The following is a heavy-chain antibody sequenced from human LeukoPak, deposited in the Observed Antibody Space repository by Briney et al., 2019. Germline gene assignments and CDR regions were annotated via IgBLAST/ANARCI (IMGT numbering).Heavy chain of an antibody. CDR3: ARGPLRFCSSTSCYIHYYYMDV. CDR2: IIPIFGTA. V-gene: IGHV1-69*05. D-gene: IGHD2-2*01. J-gene: IGHJ6*03. Sequence: SVKVSCKHSGGTFSNYAISWLGQAPGQALEWMGGIIPIFGTANYAQKFQGRVTITTDESTSTAYMELSSLRSEDTAVYYCARGPLRFCSSTSCYIHYYYMDVWGKWTTVTVSS. CDR1: GGTFSNYA.